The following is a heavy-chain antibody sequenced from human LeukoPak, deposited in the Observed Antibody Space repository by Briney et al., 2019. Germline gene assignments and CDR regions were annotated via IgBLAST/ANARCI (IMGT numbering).Heavy chain of an antibody. D-gene: IGHD1-7*01. CDR2: IYYSGST. CDR3: ARDLGTTFDY. J-gene: IGHJ4*02. V-gene: IGHV4-59*01. CDR1: GGSISSYY. Sequence: SETLSLTCTVSGGSISSYYWSWPRQPPGKGLEWIGYIYYSGSTNYNPSLKSRVTISVDTSKNQFSLKLSSVTAADTAVYYCARDLGTTFDYWGQGTLVTVSS.